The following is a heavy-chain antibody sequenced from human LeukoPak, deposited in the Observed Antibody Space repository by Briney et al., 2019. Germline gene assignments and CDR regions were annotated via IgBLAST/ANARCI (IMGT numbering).Heavy chain of an antibody. CDR1: GFTFDDYA. D-gene: IGHD5-18*01. J-gene: IGHJ4*02. CDR2: ISWDSGSI. Sequence: GGSLRLSCAASGFTFDDYAMHWGRQGPGKGLGWVSGISWDSGSIGYADSVRGRFTISRDNAKSSLYLQMNSPRAKGTALYNFGKVIGAWILGVFDYWGEGALVTVSS. CDR3: GKVIGAWILGVFDY. V-gene: IGHV3-9*01.